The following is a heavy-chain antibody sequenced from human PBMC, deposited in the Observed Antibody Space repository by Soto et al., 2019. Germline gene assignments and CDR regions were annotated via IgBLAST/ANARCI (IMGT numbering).Heavy chain of an antibody. J-gene: IGHJ4*02. CDR2: IWYDGSNK. CDR1: GFTFSSYG. Sequence: HPGGSLRLSCAASGFTFSSYGMHWVRQAPGKGLEWVAVIWYDGSNKYYADSVKGRFTISRDNSKNTLYLQMNSLRAEDTAVYYCARDGIAAAGGFDYWGQGTLVTVSS. D-gene: IGHD6-13*01. V-gene: IGHV3-33*01. CDR3: ARDGIAAAGGFDY.